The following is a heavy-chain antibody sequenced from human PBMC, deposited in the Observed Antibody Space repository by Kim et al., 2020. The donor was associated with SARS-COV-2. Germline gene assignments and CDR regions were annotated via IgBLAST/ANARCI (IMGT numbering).Heavy chain of an antibody. J-gene: IGHJ4*01. CDR1: GFTFSSYG. CDR3: AKNPGDSSLYNWNYDY. V-gene: IGHV3-30*18. D-gene: IGHD1-1*01. CDR2: ISYDGSNK. Sequence: GGSLRLSCAASGFTFSSYGMHWVRQAPGKGLEWVAVISYDGSNKYYADSATGRFTISRDNSKNTLYLQMNILRAEDTAADYCAKNPGDSSLYNWNYDYWG.